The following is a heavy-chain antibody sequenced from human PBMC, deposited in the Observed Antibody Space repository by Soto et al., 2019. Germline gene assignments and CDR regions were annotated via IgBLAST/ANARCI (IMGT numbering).Heavy chain of an antibody. CDR2: INHSGST. V-gene: IGHV4-34*01. J-gene: IGHJ4*02. CDR3: ARGRVGDYGEGAESGTLNDFDY. D-gene: IGHD4-17*01. CDR1: GGSFSGYY. Sequence: SETLSLTCAVYGGSFSGYYWSWIRQPPGKGLEWIGEINHSGSTNYNPSLKSRVTISVDTSKNQFSLKLSSVTAADTAVYYCARGRVGDYGEGAESGTLNDFDYWGQGTLVTVSS.